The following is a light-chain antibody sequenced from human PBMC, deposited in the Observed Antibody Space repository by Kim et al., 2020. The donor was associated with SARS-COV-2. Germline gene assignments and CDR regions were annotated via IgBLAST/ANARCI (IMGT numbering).Light chain of an antibody. J-gene: IGLJ3*02. V-gene: IGLV3-21*04. CDR2: YDS. CDR3: QVWNTFTDHRV. Sequence: SYELTQPPSVSVAPGQTASITCGGDNIGTNSVHWYQQKPGQAPVLLIFYDSDRPLGMPGRLSGSNSGNTATLTITRVEAGDEGDYYCQVWNTFTDHRVFGGGTKLTVL. CDR1: NIGTNS.